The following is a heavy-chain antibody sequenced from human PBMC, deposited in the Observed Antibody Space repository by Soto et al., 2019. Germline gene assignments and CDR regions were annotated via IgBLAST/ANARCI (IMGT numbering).Heavy chain of an antibody. CDR1: GDSIANSKYY. D-gene: IGHD1-1*01. V-gene: IGHV4-39*01. CDR2: IYYDGRT. J-gene: IGHJ2*01. CDR3: ATHPWNPLVRPYWPFDL. Sequence: QLQLQESGPGLVKPSETLTLTCTVSGDSIANSKYYWGWIRQPPGKGPEWIGSIYYDGRTYLNPSLNSRVTISISTSLNQFSLKVNSVTAADTATYVCATHPWNPLVRPYWPFDLWGRGTLVTVSS.